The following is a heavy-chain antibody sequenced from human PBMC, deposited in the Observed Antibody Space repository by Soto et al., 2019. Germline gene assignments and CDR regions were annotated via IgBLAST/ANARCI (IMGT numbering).Heavy chain of an antibody. CDR3: ATGTNGTPVFYHP. Sequence: QEQLVQSGTEVKKPGASVTVSCKSSGYTFTDFYLHWLRQAPGQGLEWVGWINPKTGDTKSSHKSQGTGTISRDTSAKPTYIDLTRLTSVDSTKYYCATGTNGTPVFYHPWSQG. J-gene: IGHJ5*02. V-gene: IGHV1-2*02. CDR1: GYTFTDFY. CDR2: INPKTGDT. D-gene: IGHD1-1*01.